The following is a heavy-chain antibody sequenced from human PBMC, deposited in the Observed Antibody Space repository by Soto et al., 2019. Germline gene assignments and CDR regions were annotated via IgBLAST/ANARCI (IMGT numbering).Heavy chain of an antibody. J-gene: IGHJ3*02. Sequence: QVQLQESGPGLVKPSGTLSLTCAVSGGSISSSNWWSWVRQPPGKGLEWIGEIYHSGSTNYNPSLTSRVTISVDKSQNQFSLKLSSVTAADTAVYYCARDLGGGEGGDAFDIWGQGTMVTVSS. CDR3: ARDLGGGEGGDAFDI. D-gene: IGHD2-15*01. CDR2: IYHSGST. CDR1: GGSISSSNW. V-gene: IGHV4-4*02.